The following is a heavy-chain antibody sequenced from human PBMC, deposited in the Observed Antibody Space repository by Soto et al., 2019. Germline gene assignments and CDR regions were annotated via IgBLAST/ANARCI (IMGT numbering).Heavy chain of an antibody. J-gene: IGHJ4*02. CDR2: ISAYNGNT. D-gene: IGHD3-10*01. CDR3: ARGGPLWIGTNRYYFDY. Sequence: ASVNVSCKASGYTFTSYGISWVRQAPGEGLEWMGWISAYNGNTNYAQKLQGRVTMTTDTSTSTAYMELRSLRSDDTAVYYCARGGPLWIGTNRYYFDYWGQGTLVTVSS. V-gene: IGHV1-18*01. CDR1: GYTFTSYG.